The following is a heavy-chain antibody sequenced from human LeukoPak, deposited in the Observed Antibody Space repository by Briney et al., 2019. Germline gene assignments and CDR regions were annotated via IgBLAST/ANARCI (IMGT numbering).Heavy chain of an antibody. J-gene: IGHJ4*02. D-gene: IGHD5-12*01. CDR2: ISAYNGNT. Sequence: GASVKASCKASGYTFTSYYMHWVRRAPGQGLEWMGWISAYNGNTNYAQKLQGRVTMTTDTSTSTAYMELRSLRSDDTAVYYCARDRVATILGSDYWGQGTLVTVSS. CDR1: GYTFTSYY. V-gene: IGHV1-18*04. CDR3: ARDRVATILGSDY.